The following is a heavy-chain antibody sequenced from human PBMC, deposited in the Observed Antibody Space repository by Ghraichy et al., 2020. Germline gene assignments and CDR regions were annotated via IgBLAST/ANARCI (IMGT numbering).Heavy chain of an antibody. CDR1: GGTFSSYA. V-gene: IGHV1-69*04. CDR3: ARETNPSEGGLWFGELWNYYYYYYMDV. J-gene: IGHJ6*03. Sequence: SVKVSCKASGGTFSSYAISWVRQAPGQGLEWMGRIIPILGIANYAQKFQGRVTITADKSTSTAYMELSSLRSEDTAVYYCARETNPSEGGLWFGELWNYYYYYYMDVWGKGTTVTVSS. D-gene: IGHD3-10*01. CDR2: IIPILGIA.